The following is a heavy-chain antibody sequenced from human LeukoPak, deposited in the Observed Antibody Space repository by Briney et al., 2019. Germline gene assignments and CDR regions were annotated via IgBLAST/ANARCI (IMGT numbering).Heavy chain of an antibody. Sequence: PGGSLRLSCAASGFTFDDYAMHWVRQAPGKGLEWVSGISWNSGSIGYADSVKGRFTISRDNAKNSLYLQMNSLRAEDTALYYCAKDLAVAGTGHYFDYWGQGTLVTVSS. CDR2: ISWNSGSI. CDR1: GFTFDDYA. CDR3: AKDLAVAGTGHYFDY. V-gene: IGHV3-9*01. D-gene: IGHD6-19*01. J-gene: IGHJ4*02.